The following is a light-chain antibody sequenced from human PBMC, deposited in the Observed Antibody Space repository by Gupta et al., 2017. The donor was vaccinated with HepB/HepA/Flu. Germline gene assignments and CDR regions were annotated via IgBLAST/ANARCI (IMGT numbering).Light chain of an antibody. CDR3: GTWDTSMSAWV. CDR2: ENN. V-gene: IGLV1-51*01. Sequence: QSVLTPPPSVSAAPGPKVTISCAGSSSNIGNNYVSCYQQLHPGTAPKLLIYENNKRPSGIPDRFSGSKSGTSATLSITGLQTGDEADYYCGTWDTSMSAWVFGGGTKLTVL. J-gene: IGLJ3*02. CDR1: SSNIGNNY.